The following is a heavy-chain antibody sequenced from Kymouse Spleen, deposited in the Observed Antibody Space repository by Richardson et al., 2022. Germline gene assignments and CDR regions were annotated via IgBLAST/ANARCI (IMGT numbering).Heavy chain of an antibody. V-gene: IGHV4-59*01. CDR3: ARGAGTTDYFDY. CDR2: IYYSGST. D-gene: IGHD1-7*01. J-gene: IGHJ4*02. CDR1: GGSISSYY. Sequence: QVQLQESGPGLVKPSETLSLTCTVSGGSISSYYWSWIRQPPGKGLEWIGYIYYSGSTNYNPSLKSRVTISVDTSKNQFSLKLSSVTAADTAVYYCARGAGTTDYFDYWGQGTLVTVSS.